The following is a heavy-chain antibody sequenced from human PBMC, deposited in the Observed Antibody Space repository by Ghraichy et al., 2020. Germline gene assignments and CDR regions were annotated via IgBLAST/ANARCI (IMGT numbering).Heavy chain of an antibody. J-gene: IGHJ6*02. D-gene: IGHD2-8*01. CDR2: ISSGSSTT. CDR3: ARDRLESCTNAVCYTPGDDSYGMDV. V-gene: IGHV3-48*02. Sequence: GGSLRLSCAVSGFTFSSYTMNWVRQAPGKGLEWVSYISSGSSTTYYADSVRGRFTISRDNAKNSLYLQMNSLRDEDTAVYYCARDRLESCTNAVCYTPGDDSYGMDVWGQGTTVTVS. CDR1: GFTFSSYT.